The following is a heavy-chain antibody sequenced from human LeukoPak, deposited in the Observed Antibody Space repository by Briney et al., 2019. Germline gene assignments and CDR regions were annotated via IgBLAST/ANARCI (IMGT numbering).Heavy chain of an antibody. Sequence: GGSLRLSCAASGFTLSSYSMDWVRQAPGKGLEWVSYISSSGNTIYYADSVKGRFTISRDNSRSTLYLQMNSLRPEDTAIYYCAREGYYGSGSPPSLYFDYWGQGTLVTVSS. D-gene: IGHD3-10*01. CDR1: GFTLSSYS. CDR3: AREGYYGSGSPPSLYFDY. CDR2: ISSSGNTI. J-gene: IGHJ4*02. V-gene: IGHV3-48*01.